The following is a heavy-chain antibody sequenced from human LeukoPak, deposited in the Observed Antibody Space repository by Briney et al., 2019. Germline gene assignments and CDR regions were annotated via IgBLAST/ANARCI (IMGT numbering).Heavy chain of an antibody. CDR2: IYHSGST. Sequence: GSLRLSCAASGFTFSSYAMSWVRQPPGKGLEWIGEIYHSGSTNCNPSLKSRVTISVDKSKNQFSLKLSSVTAADTAVYYCAREDGYYDSTGAWFDPWGQGTLVTVSS. CDR1: GFTFSSYAM. V-gene: IGHV4-4*02. J-gene: IGHJ5*02. D-gene: IGHD3-22*01. CDR3: AREDGYYDSTGAWFDP.